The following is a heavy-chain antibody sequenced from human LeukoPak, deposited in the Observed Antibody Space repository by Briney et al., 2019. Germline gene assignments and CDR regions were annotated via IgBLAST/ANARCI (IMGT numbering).Heavy chain of an antibody. CDR2: LDSSGAYI. Sequence: GGSLRLSCAASGFTFNTYTMNWARQAPGKGLEWLSSLDSSGAYIFYADSVKGRFIISRDNAKNSLYLQMNSLRAEDTAVYYCARDLLYGDYVGAYFDYWGQGALVTVSS. CDR3: ARDLLYGDYVGAYFDY. CDR1: GFTFNTYT. V-gene: IGHV3-21*06. J-gene: IGHJ4*02. D-gene: IGHD4-17*01.